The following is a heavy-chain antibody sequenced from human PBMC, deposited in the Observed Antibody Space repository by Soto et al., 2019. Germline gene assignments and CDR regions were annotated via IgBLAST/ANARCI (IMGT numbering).Heavy chain of an antibody. CDR3: ASPQYNWNNPFVY. J-gene: IGHJ4*02. V-gene: IGHV4-34*01. Sequence: SETLSLTCAVYGGSLSGHYWSWLRQPPGKGLEWIGEINHLGSTDYNPPLRSRVTISVDRSKNQFSLRLTSVTAADTAVYYCASPQYNWNNPFVYWGQGTQVTVSS. CDR2: INHLGST. CDR1: GGSLSGHY. D-gene: IGHD1-20*01.